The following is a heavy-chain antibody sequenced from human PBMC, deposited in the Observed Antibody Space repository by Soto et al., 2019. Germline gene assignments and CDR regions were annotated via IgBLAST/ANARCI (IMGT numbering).Heavy chain of an antibody. J-gene: IGHJ4*02. CDR1: GDSMSTDDYF. Sequence: NPSETLSLTCIVSGDSMSTDDYFWSRVRHLPGEGLEWVGNIYYNGRTYFNPSLKSRLSMSVDTSKNQFSLRLTSVTAADTAVYYCARGSAYYSFFDYWGQGTPVTVSS. V-gene: IGHV4-31*03. D-gene: IGHD3-22*01. CDR2: IYYNGRT. CDR3: ARGSAYYSFFDY.